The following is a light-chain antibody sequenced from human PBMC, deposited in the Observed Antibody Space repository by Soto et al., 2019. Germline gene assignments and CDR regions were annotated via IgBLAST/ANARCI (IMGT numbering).Light chain of an antibody. J-gene: IGKJ4*01. CDR1: QTVSRY. CDR3: QQRRHCLFLT. Sequence: VLTQSPATLSLAPGDRATLSCRASQTVSRYLAWYQQKPCQAPRLLIYYASNRAAGIPARFSGSGSGTDYTLTISRLEPEDLAVYYCQQRRHCLFLTFGGGTQVEI. V-gene: IGKV3-11*01. CDR2: YAS.